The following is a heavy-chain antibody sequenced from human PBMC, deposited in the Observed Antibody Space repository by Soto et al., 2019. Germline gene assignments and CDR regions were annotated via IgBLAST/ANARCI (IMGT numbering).Heavy chain of an antibody. CDR3: ARDQAGTTAYYYYGMDV. J-gene: IGHJ6*02. D-gene: IGHD1-7*01. CDR1: GFTFSSYA. Sequence: GGSLRLSCAASGFTFSSYAMHWVRQAPGKGLEWVAVISYDGSNKYYADSVKGRLTISRDNSKNTLYLQMNSLRAEDTAVYYCARDQAGTTAYYYYGMDVWGQGTTVTVSS. CDR2: ISYDGSNK. V-gene: IGHV3-30-3*01.